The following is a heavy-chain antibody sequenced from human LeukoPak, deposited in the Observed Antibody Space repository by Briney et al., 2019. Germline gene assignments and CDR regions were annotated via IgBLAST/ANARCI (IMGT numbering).Heavy chain of an antibody. D-gene: IGHD6-19*01. CDR3: ARGPVAGKGEIDY. Sequence: GRSLRLSCAASGFTFSSYGMHWVRQAPGKGLEWVAVIWYDGSNKYYADSVKGRFTISRDNSKNTLYLQMNSLRAEDTAVYYCARGPVAGKGEIDYRGQGTLVTVSS. J-gene: IGHJ4*02. CDR2: IWYDGSNK. CDR1: GFTFSSYG. V-gene: IGHV3-33*01.